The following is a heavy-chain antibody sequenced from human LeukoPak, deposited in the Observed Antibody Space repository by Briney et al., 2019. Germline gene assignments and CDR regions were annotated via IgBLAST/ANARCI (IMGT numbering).Heavy chain of an antibody. CDR3: ARDREKQQLPQFFYYYYMDV. Sequence: PGGSLRLSCAASGFTFSSYSMNWVRQAPGKGLEWVSYISSSSSTIYYADSVKGRFTISRDNAKNSLYLQMNSLRAEDTAVYYCARDREKQQLPQFFYYYYMDVWGKGTTVTVSS. J-gene: IGHJ6*03. V-gene: IGHV3-48*01. CDR1: GFTFSSYS. D-gene: IGHD6-13*01. CDR2: ISSSSSTI.